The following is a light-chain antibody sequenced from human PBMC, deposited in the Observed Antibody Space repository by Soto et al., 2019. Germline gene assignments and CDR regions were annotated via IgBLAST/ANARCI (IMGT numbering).Light chain of an antibody. Sequence: QAVVTQPPSVSGAPGQRVTISSTGSSSNIGAGYDVHWYQQLPGTAPKLLIYGNSNRPSGVPDRCSGSKSGTSASLAITGLQAEDEADYYCQAYDSSLSAHVVFGGGTKLTVL. CDR3: QAYDSSLSAHVV. CDR2: GNS. CDR1: SSNIGAGYD. V-gene: IGLV1-40*01. J-gene: IGLJ2*01.